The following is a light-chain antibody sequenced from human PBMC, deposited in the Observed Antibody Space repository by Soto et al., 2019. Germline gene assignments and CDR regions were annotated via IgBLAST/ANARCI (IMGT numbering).Light chain of an antibody. CDR1: QSIGNF. CDR3: QQSYSTPYT. J-gene: IGKJ2*01. Sequence: DMEMTQSPSSLSASVGDRVTITCRARQSIGNFLHWYQQQPGKGPRLLIYATSSLQSGVLSRFSGSGSGTDFTLTISRLQPEAFATYYCQQSYSTPYTSGQGTKLEI. CDR2: ATS. V-gene: IGKV1-39*01.